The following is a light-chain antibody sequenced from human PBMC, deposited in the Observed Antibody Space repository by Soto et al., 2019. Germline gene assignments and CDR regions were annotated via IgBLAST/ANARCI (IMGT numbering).Light chain of an antibody. V-gene: IGKV1-17*01. CDR2: AAS. J-gene: IGKJ4*01. Sequence: DIQMTHSPSTLPASLGEIVTITFRASQGISNYLGWYQQKPGKAPKRLIYAASILQSGVPSRFSGSGSGTEFTLTISSLQPEDFATYYCLQHNSFPLTFGGGTKVDIK. CDR1: QGISNY. CDR3: LQHNSFPLT.